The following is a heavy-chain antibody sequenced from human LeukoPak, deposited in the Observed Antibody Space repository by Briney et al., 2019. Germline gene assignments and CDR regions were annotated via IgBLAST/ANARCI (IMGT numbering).Heavy chain of an antibody. CDR3: ATPYCSSISCLDVFNM. J-gene: IGHJ3*02. V-gene: IGHV4-31*03. Sequence: SQTLSLTCNVSGVSVSDGRYYWTWIRQQPAKGLEWIGYKYYTGSAKYNPSLKSRLTISVDTSKNQFSLQMSSVTAADTATYYCATPYCSSISCLDVFNMWGQGTRVTVSS. D-gene: IGHD2-2*01. CDR2: KYYTGSA. CDR1: GVSVSDGRYY.